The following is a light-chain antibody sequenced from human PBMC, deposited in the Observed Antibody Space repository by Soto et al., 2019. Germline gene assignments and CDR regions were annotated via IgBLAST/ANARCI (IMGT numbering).Light chain of an antibody. J-gene: IGKJ2*01. Sequence: EIVLTQSPATLSLSPGERATLSCRASQSVSRYLAWYQQKPGQAPRLLIFDASNRATGIPARFSGSGSGTDFTLTISSLAPGDFAVYYCQQRGTWPATFGQGTKLEIK. V-gene: IGKV3-11*01. CDR1: QSVSRY. CDR3: QQRGTWPAT. CDR2: DAS.